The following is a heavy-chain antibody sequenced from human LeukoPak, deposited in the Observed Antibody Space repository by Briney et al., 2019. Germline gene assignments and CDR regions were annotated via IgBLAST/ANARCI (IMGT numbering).Heavy chain of an antibody. V-gene: IGHV3-30*05. Sequence: GGSLRLSCAASGFTFSSYSMNWVRQAPGKGLEWVAVISYDGSNKYYADSVKGRFTISRDNSKNTLYLQMNSLRAEDTAVYYCARDQFKTDCSSTSCPPSTWGQGTLVTVSS. CDR3: ARDQFKTDCSSTSCPPST. CDR2: ISYDGSNK. CDR1: GFTFSSYS. D-gene: IGHD2-2*01. J-gene: IGHJ5*02.